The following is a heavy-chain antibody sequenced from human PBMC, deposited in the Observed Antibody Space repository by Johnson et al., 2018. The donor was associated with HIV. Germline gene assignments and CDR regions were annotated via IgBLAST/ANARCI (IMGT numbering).Heavy chain of an antibody. CDR2: IKQDGSEK. Sequence: VQLVESGGGVVQPGGSLRLSCAASGFTFSSYWMSWVRQAPGKGLEWVANIKQDGSEKYYVDSVKGRFTISRDNAKNSLYLQMNSLRAEDTAVYYCANVRWPDAFDIWGQGTTVTVSS. CDR3: ANVRWPDAFDI. V-gene: IGHV3-7*05. CDR1: GFTFSSYW. D-gene: IGHD4-23*01. J-gene: IGHJ3*02.